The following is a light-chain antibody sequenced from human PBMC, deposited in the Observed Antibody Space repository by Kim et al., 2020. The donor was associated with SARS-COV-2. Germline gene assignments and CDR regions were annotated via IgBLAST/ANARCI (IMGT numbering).Light chain of an antibody. CDR1: SSNIGSNA. V-gene: IGLV1-44*01. J-gene: IGLJ1*01. CDR3: AAWDDSLNGYV. CDR2: RND. Sequence: GQRVTIACSGGSSNIGSNAVSWYQQHPGTAPKLLIYRNDQRPSGVPDRFSGSKSGTLASLAISGLQSEDEADYYCAAWDDSLNGYVFGTGTKVTVL.